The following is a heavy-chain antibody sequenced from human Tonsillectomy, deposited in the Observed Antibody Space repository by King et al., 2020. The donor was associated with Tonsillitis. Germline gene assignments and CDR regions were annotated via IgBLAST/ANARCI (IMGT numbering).Heavy chain of an antibody. Sequence: QLQESGPGLVKPSETLSLPCAVSGYSISSGYYWGWIRQPPEKGLEWVGSIYHSGGTYYNPSLKSRVTIPVDTSKKQFSLKLSSVTAADTAVDYCARVGGHDYWGQGTLVTVSS. CDR2: IYHSGGT. J-gene: IGHJ4*02. V-gene: IGHV4-38-2*01. D-gene: IGHD3-16*01. CDR3: ARVGGHDY. CDR1: GYSISSGYY.